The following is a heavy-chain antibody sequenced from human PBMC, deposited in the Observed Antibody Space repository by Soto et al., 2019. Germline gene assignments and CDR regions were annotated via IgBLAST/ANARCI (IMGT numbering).Heavy chain of an antibody. J-gene: IGHJ3*02. CDR3: AKDREGSFDI. Sequence: GGSLRLSCEASGFTFTSYGMHWVRQAPGKGLEWVAVISYDGSNKYYADSVKGRFTISRDNSKNTLYLQMNSLRAEDTAVYYCAKDREGSFDIWGQGTMVTVSS. V-gene: IGHV3-30*18. CDR2: ISYDGSNK. CDR1: GFTFTSYG. D-gene: IGHD1-26*01.